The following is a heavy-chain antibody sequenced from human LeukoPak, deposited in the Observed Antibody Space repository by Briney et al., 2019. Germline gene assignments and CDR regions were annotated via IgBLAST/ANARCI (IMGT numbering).Heavy chain of an antibody. D-gene: IGHD6-13*01. J-gene: IGHJ4*02. CDR3: ARVYSSNWYTIDY. CDR2: ISSSGTTI. Sequence: PGGSLRLSCAASGFTFSDYYMSWIRQAPGKGLEWVSHISSSGTTIYYADSVKGRFTIFRDNAKNSLYLRMDSLRAEDTAVYYCARVYSSNWYTIDYWGQGTLVTVSS. V-gene: IGHV3-11*01. CDR1: GFTFSDYY.